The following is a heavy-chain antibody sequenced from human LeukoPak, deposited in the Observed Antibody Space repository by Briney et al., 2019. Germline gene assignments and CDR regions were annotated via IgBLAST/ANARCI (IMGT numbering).Heavy chain of an antibody. CDR3: ARSWLRDYAFDI. CDR2: INPNSGGT. CDR1: GYTFTGYY. D-gene: IGHD5-12*01. Sequence: ASVKVSCKASGYTFTGYYMHWVRQAPGQGLEWMGWINPNSGGTNYAQKFQGRVTMTRDTSISTAYMELSRLRSDDTAVYYCARSWLRDYAFDIWGQGTMVTVSS. V-gene: IGHV1-2*02. J-gene: IGHJ3*02.